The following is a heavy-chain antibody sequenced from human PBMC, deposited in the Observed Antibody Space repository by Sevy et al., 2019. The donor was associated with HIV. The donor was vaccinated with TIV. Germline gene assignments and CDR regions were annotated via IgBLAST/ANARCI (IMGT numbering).Heavy chain of an antibody. V-gene: IGHV3-23*01. D-gene: IGHD2-21*02. CDR1: GFTFSIYA. J-gene: IGHJ3*02. CDR2: EAGSGGST. Sequence: GGSLRLSCAASGFTFSIYAMNWVRQAPGKGLEWVSGEAGSGGSTYHADSVKGRFTISRDDSKSTRYLQMNSLRAEDTAVYYCAKDLGDPVAFDIWGQGTMVTVSS. CDR3: AKDLGDPVAFDI.